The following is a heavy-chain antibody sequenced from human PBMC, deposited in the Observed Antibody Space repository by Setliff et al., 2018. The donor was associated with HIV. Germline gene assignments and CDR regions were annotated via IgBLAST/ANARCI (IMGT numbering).Heavy chain of an antibody. CDR3: ARSVIGYYYYGMDV. CDR2: INGGGNYI. J-gene: IGHJ6*02. CDR1: GFTFSTYD. Sequence: LRLSCAASGFTFSTYDMTWVRQAPGKGLEWVSLINGGGNYIQYADSVKGRFTISRDNSKNTLYLQMNSLRAEDTAVYYCARSVIGYYYYGMDVWGQGTLVTVSS. V-gene: IGHV3-23*03. D-gene: IGHD3-10*01.